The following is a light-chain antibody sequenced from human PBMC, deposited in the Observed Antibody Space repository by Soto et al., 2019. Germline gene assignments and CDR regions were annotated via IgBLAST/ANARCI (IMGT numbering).Light chain of an antibody. Sequence: IQMTQSPSSLSASVGDRVTITCRASQSIINYLNWYQQKPGKAPKVLIYAASNLQSGVPSRFSGSGSGTDFTLTISSLQPEDFATYYCQQSYSTPITFGQGTRLEFK. CDR2: AAS. V-gene: IGKV1-39*01. CDR1: QSIINY. J-gene: IGKJ5*01. CDR3: QQSYSTPIT.